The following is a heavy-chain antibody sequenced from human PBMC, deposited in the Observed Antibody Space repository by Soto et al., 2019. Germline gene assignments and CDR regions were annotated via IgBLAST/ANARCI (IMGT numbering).Heavy chain of an antibody. V-gene: IGHV4-34*01. J-gene: IGHJ5*02. CDR3: ARGRGWLRSLAKYNWFDP. D-gene: IGHD5-12*01. Sequence: SETLSLTCAVYGGSFSGYYWSWIRQPPGKGLEWIGEINHSGSTNYNPSLKSRVTISVDTSKNQFSLKLSSVTAADTAVYYCARGRGWLRSLAKYNWFDPWRQGTLVTVSS. CDR2: INHSGST. CDR1: GGSFSGYY.